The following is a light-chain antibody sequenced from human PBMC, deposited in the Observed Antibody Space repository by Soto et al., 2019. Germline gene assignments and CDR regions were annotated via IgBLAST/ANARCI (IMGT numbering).Light chain of an antibody. CDR2: GAS. V-gene: IGKV3D-20*02. CDR3: QQRSNWPPVT. CDR1: QTVSGTY. J-gene: IGKJ1*01. Sequence: EIVLTQSPDTLSLSPGERATLSCRASQTVSGTYLAWYQQKPGQAPRLLIYGASSRATGIPDRFSGSGSGTDFTLTISSLEPEDFAVYYCQQRSNWPPVTFGQGTKVDIK.